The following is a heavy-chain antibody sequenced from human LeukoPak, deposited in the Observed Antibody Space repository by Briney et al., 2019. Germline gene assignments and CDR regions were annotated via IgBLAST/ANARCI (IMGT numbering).Heavy chain of an antibody. J-gene: IGHJ6*02. CDR1: GGTFSSYA. Sequence: ASVKVSCKASGGTFSSYAISWVRQAPGQGLEWMGRIIPILGIANYAQKFQGRVTITADKSTSTAYMELSNLRSEDTAVYYCARDLLWFGELLSYGMDVWGQGTTVTVSS. D-gene: IGHD3-10*01. V-gene: IGHV1-69*04. CDR2: IIPILGIA. CDR3: ARDLLWFGELLSYGMDV.